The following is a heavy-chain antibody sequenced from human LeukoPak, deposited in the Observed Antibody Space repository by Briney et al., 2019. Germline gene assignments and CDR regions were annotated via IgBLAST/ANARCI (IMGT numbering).Heavy chain of an antibody. J-gene: IGHJ4*02. CDR1: GYTFIDYY. CDR2: INPKNGDT. Sequence: ASVKVSCKASGYTFIDYYMHWVRQAPGQGLEWVAWINPKNGDTKYAQKFQGRVTVTRDTSINTAYMELRSLRSDDTAIYYCAREWDYNAVWGQGTMVSVSS. CDR3: AREWDYNAV. D-gene: IGHD3-10*01. V-gene: IGHV1-2*02.